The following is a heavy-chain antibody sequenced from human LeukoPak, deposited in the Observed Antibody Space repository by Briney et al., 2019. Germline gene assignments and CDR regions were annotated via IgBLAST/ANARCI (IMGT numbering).Heavy chain of an antibody. Sequence: GGTLRLSCAASGFTFSSYGMSWVRQAPGKGLEWVSAISGSGRNTYYADSVKGRFTISRDNSKNTLYLQMNSLRVEDTAVYYCLGYPVRLSSYYGMDVWGKGATVTVSS. CDR1: GFTFSSYG. CDR2: ISGSGRNT. D-gene: IGHD3-10*01. V-gene: IGHV3-23*01. J-gene: IGHJ6*04. CDR3: LGYPVRLSSYYGMDV.